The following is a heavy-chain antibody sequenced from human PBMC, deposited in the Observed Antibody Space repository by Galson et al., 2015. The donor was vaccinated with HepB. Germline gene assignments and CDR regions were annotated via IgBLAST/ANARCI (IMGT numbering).Heavy chain of an antibody. Sequence: SETLSLTCTVSGGSISSYYWSWIRQPPGKGLEWIGYIYNSGSTNYNPSLKSRVTISVDTSKNQFSLKLSSVTAADTAVYYCAAYGSGSYYGFSWGQGTLVPVSS. V-gene: IGHV4-59*01. CDR2: IYNSGST. J-gene: IGHJ4*02. CDR1: GGSISSYY. CDR3: AAYGSGSYYGFS. D-gene: IGHD3-10*01.